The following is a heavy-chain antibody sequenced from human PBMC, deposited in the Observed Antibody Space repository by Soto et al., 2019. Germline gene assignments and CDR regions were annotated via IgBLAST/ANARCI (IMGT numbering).Heavy chain of an antibody. CDR1: GGSISSGGYY. J-gene: IGHJ5*02. Sequence: QVQLQESGPGLVKPSQTLSLTCTVSGGSISSGGYYWSWIRQHPGKGLEWIGYIYYSGSTYYNPSLKSRVTISVDTSKNQFSLKLRSVTAADTAVYYCARGYYYGSGSYDRHWFDPWGQGTLVTVSS. CDR2: IYYSGST. CDR3: ARGYYYGSGSYDRHWFDP. V-gene: IGHV4-31*03. D-gene: IGHD3-10*01.